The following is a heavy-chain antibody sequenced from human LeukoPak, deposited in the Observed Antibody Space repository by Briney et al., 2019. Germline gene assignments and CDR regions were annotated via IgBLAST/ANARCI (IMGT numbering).Heavy chain of an antibody. J-gene: IGHJ4*02. CDR1: GFTFSSYA. V-gene: IGHV3-23*01. CDR2: ISGSGGST. D-gene: IGHD2-2*01. CDR3: AKWRYEKTVPALDY. Sequence: GGSLRLSCAASGFTFSSYAMSWVRQAPGKGLEWVSAISGSGGSTYYADSVKGRFTISRDNSKNTLYLQMNSLRAEDTAAYYCAKWRYEKTVPALDYWGQGTLVTVSS.